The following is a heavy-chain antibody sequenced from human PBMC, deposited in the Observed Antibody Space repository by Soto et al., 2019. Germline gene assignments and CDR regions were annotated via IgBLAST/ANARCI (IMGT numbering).Heavy chain of an antibody. D-gene: IGHD4-4*01. J-gene: IGHJ4*02. CDR1: GGSISSGDYY. CDR2: IYYSGST. CDR3: ARGNSNQRPGYYVDY. V-gene: IGHV4-30-4*01. Sequence: SETLSLTCTVSGGSISSGDYYWSWIRQPPGKGLEWIGYIYYSGSTYYNPSLKSRVTISVDTSKNQFSLKLSSVTAADTAVYYCARGNSNQRPGYYVDYWGQGTLVTVSS.